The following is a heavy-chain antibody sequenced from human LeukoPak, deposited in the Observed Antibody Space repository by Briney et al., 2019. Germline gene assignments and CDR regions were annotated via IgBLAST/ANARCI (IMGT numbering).Heavy chain of an antibody. V-gene: IGHV3-66*01. CDR1: GFTVSSNY. Sequence: GGSLRLSCAASGFTVSSNYMSWVRQAPGEGLEWVSAIYTGGSTYYAGSVKGRFTISRDIAKNSLYLQMNSLRAEDTAVYYCARDGVIITSQNIVKAFNWFDPWGQGTLVTVSS. CDR2: IYTGGST. D-gene: IGHD3-10*01. CDR3: ARDGVIITSQNIVKAFNWFDP. J-gene: IGHJ5*02.